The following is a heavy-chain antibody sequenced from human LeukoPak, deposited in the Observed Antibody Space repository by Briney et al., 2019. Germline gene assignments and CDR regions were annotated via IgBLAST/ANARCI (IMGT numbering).Heavy chain of an antibody. CDR2: ISHSGST. D-gene: IGHD5-24*01. CDR1: GGSISTANYY. J-gene: IGHJ4*02. Sequence: SETLSLTCTVSGGSISTANYYWSWIRQPPGKGLEWIGEISHSGSTNYNPSLKSRVTISVDTSKNQFSLKLSSVTAADTAVYYCARAGGYNEQSFDYWGQGTLVTVSS. V-gene: IGHV4-39*07. CDR3: ARAGGYNEQSFDY.